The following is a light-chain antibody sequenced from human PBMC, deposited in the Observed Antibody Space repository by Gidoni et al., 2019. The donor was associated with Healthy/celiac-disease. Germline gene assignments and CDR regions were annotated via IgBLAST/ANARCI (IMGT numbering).Light chain of an antibody. J-gene: IGLJ1*01. CDR3: SAWDRGLNGYV. V-gene: IGLV10-54*01. CDR1: NDNVGTNG. CDR2: RNT. Sequence: AGLTQPPSVSKGLKQTATLTCTGNNDNVGTNGAAWLQQPQGHPPRLLSFRNTNRPSGISERFSASRSGNTASLTITGLQPEDEADYYCSAWDRGLNGYVFGTGTKVSVL.